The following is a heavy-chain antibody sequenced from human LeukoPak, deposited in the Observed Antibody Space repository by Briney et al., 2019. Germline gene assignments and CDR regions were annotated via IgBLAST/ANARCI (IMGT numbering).Heavy chain of an antibody. V-gene: IGHV3-30*03. J-gene: IGHJ4*02. CDR1: GFTFSSYG. Sequence: PGGSLRLSCAASGFTFSSYGMHWVRQAPGKGLEWVAVISYDGSNKYYADSVKGRFTISRDNSKNTLYLQMNSLRAEDTAVYYCASHYDYGGSLDYWGQGTLVTVSS. D-gene: IGHD4-23*01. CDR3: ASHYDYGGSLDY. CDR2: ISYDGSNK.